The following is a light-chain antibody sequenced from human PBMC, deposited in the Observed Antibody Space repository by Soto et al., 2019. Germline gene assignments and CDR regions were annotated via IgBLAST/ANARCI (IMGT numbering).Light chain of an antibody. CDR2: YVT. J-gene: IGLJ3*02. CDR1: SSALG. V-gene: IGLV2-8*01. CDR3: GSHLGKIWV. Sequence: QSALTQPPSASGSPGQSVTISCTGTSSALGVSWYQQHPGKAPKLMIYYVTKRPSGVPDRFSGSKSGNTAALTVSRLQADDESDYSCGSHLGKIWVFGGGTKLTVL.